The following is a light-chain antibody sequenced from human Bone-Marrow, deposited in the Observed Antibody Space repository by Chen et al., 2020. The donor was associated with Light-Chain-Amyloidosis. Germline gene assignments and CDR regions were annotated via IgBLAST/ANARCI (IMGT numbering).Light chain of an antibody. Sequence: SYELTQPPSVSVSPGQTARITCPGEDLPTKYAYWYQQKQGQAPVLVIHRDTARPSGISARFSGASSGTTATLTISGVQAEDEADDHCQSADSSGTYEVIFGGGTKLTVL. J-gene: IGLJ2*01. CDR3: QSADSSGTYEVI. CDR1: DLPTKY. CDR2: RDT. V-gene: IGLV3-25*03.